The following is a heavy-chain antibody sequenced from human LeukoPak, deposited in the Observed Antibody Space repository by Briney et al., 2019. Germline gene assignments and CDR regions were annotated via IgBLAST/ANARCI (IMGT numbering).Heavy chain of an antibody. V-gene: IGHV3-20*01. Sequence: GGSLRLSCVASGFTFDDYGMSWVRQAPGKELEWVSGINWNGGSTGYADSVKGRFTISRDNAKNSLYLQMNSLRAEDTALYHCARVRGDYYDSSGLGHFDYWGQGTLVTVSS. J-gene: IGHJ4*02. D-gene: IGHD3-22*01. CDR1: GFTFDDYG. CDR2: INWNGGST. CDR3: ARVRGDYYDSSGLGHFDY.